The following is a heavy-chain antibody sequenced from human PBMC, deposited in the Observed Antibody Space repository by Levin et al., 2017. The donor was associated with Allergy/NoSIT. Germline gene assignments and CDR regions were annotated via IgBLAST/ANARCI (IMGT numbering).Heavy chain of an antibody. D-gene: IGHD2-21*01. CDR3: ARVRHSMNWFFDD. V-gene: IGHV1-69*01. CDR1: GGSLSRYA. J-gene: IGHJ4*02. CDR2: VITLSGTS. Sequence: KISCTASGGSLSRYAIIWVRQAPGQGLEFMGGVITLSGTSTYAQKFQGRVTMTADEYRGTAYLEITSLKSEDTAMYYCARVRHSMNWFFDDWGQGTLVTVSS.